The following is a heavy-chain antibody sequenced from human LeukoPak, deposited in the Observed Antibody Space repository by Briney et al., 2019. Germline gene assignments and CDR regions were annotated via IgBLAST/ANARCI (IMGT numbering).Heavy chain of an antibody. D-gene: IGHD3-16*02. CDR1: GGSFSGYY. V-gene: IGHV4-34*01. CDR3: ARGFSGDYVWGSYRLNWFDP. J-gene: IGHJ5*02. CDR2: INHSGST. Sequence: PSETLSLTCAVYGGSFSGYYWSWIRQPPGKGLEWIGEINHSGSTNYNPSLKSRVTISVDTSKNQFSLKLSSVTAADTAVYYCARGFSGDYVWGSYRLNWFDPWGQGTLVTVSS.